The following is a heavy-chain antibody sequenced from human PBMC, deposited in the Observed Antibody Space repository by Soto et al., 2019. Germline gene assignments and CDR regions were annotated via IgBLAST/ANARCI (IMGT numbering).Heavy chain of an antibody. V-gene: IGHV3-21*01. J-gene: IGHJ6*02. CDR1: GFTFSSYS. D-gene: IGHD2-2*01. CDR3: ARFHPVPAAMRDYYGMYV. Sequence: EVQLVESGGGLVKPGGSLRLSCAASGFTFSSYSMNWVRQAPGKGLEWVSSISSSSSYIYYADSVKGRFTISRDNAKNSLYLQMNSLRAEDTDVYYCARFHPVPAAMRDYYGMYVWGQGTTVTVSS. CDR2: ISSSSSYI.